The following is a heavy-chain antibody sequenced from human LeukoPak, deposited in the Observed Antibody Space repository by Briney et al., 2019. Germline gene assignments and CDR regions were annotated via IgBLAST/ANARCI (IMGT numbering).Heavy chain of an antibody. CDR1: GFTFSNYW. Sequence: GGSLRLSCAASGFTFSNYWMSWVRQAPGKGLEWVANIKEDGSEKHYVDSVKGRFAISKDNAKNSLHLQMNSLRAEDTAVYYCARDRGSNCGGAFDNWGQGTLVTVSS. D-gene: IGHD4-23*01. J-gene: IGHJ4*02. V-gene: IGHV3-7*01. CDR2: IKEDGSEK. CDR3: ARDRGSNCGGAFDN.